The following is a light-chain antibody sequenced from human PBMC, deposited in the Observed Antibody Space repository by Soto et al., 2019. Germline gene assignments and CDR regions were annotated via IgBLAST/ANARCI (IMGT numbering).Light chain of an antibody. J-gene: IGKJ4*01. CDR3: QQYGSSPPFT. V-gene: IGKV3-20*01. Sequence: EIVLTQSPGTLSLSPGERATLSCRASQSVSSSYLAWYQQEPGQAPRLLIYVASSRATGIPARFSVSGSGTDSTLTISILEPEAFSVYYCQQYGSSPPFTFGGETNVEIK. CDR1: QSVSSSY. CDR2: VAS.